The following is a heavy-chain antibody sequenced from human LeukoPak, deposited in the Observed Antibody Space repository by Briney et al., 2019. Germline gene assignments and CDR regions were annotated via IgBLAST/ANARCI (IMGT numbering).Heavy chain of an antibody. D-gene: IGHD2-2*01. CDR2: IYYGGST. CDR1: GGSISSGDYY. CDR3: ASRVVPAAIGAFDI. Sequence: SETLSLTCTVSGGSISSGDYYWSWIRQPPGKGLEWIGYIYYGGSTYYNPSLKSRVTISVDTSKNQFSLKLSSVTAADTAVYYCASRVVPAAIGAFDIWGQGTMVTVSS. V-gene: IGHV4-30-4*08. J-gene: IGHJ3*02.